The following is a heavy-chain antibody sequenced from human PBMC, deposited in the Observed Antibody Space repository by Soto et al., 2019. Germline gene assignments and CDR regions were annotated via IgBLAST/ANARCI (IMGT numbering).Heavy chain of an antibody. J-gene: IGHJ4*02. V-gene: IGHV3-15*01. CDR3: ATDLPTEGAGEFDY. Sequence: GGSLRLSCVSSGFTFKTAWMAWVRQAPGKGLEWVGHVTTGGPTHYAAPVKGKFTISRDDSKNTAYLQMNSLKAEDTAVYYCATDLPTEGAGEFDYWGQGTPVTVSS. D-gene: IGHD1-26*01. CDR2: VTTGGPT. CDR1: GFTFKTAW.